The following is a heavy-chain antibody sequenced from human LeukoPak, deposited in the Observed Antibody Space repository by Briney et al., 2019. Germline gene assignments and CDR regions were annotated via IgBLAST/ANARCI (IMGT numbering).Heavy chain of an antibody. CDR2: IYTSGST. V-gene: IGHV4-4*07. CDR3: ARTIYYGSGSSKYYFDY. J-gene: IGHJ4*02. CDR1: GGSISSYY. Sequence: SETLSLTCTVSGGSISSYYWSWIRQPAGKGLEWIGRIYTSGSTNYNPSLKSRVTVSVDTSKNQFSLKLSSVTAADTAVYYCARTIYYGSGSSKYYFDYWGQGTLVTVSS. D-gene: IGHD3-10*01.